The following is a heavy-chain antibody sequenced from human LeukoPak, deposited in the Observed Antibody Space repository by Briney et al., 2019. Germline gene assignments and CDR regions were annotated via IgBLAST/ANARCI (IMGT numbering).Heavy chain of an antibody. Sequence: SQTLSLTCAISGDSVSSNSAAWNWIRQSPSRGLEWLGRTYYRSKWYNDYAVSVKSRITINPDTSKNQFSLQLNSVTPEDTAVYYCARDHSPRHTNWNLGYYYYYMDVWGKGTTVTVSS. D-gene: IGHD1-7*01. CDR3: ARDHSPRHTNWNLGYYYYYMDV. V-gene: IGHV6-1*01. CDR2: TYYRSKWYN. J-gene: IGHJ6*03. CDR1: GDSVSSNSAA.